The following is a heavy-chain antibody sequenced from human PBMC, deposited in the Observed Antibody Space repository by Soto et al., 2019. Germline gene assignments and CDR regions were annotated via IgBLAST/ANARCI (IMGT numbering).Heavy chain of an antibody. Sequence: EVQLVESGGGLIQPGGSLRLSCAASGFTVSNSYISWVRQAPGKGLEWVAIIFPDGTTYYSESVKGRFTIARDNFKNTVYLKMNGLRAGDTANYYCAREEGDSSMFDPRGQGTLVTVPS. J-gene: IGHJ5*02. CDR1: GFTVSNSY. CDR2: IFPDGTT. CDR3: AREEGDSSMFDP. D-gene: IGHD3-22*01. V-gene: IGHV3-53*01.